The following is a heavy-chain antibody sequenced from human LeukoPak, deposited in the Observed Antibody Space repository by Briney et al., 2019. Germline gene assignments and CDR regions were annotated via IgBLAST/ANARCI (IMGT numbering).Heavy chain of an antibody. V-gene: IGHV4-39*01. Sequence: PSETLSVTCTVSGGSISSSCYYWGWIRQPPRNRLAWIGRIYYSGSTYYNPSLKSRVTISVDTSKNQFSLKLSSVTAADTAVYYCARPATVVPGYAFDIWGQGTMVTVSS. CDR3: ARPATVVPGYAFDI. J-gene: IGHJ3*02. CDR2: IYYSGST. CDR1: GGSISSSCYY. D-gene: IGHD4-23*01.